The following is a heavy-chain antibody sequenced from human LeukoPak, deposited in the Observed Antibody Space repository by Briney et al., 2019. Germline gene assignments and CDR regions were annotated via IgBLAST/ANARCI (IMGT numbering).Heavy chain of an antibody. D-gene: IGHD2-15*01. V-gene: IGHV3-74*01. CDR1: GFTFSDYW. CDR2: INGDGSST. Sequence: GGSLRLSCAACGFTFSDYWMHWVRQAPGKGLVWVSCINGDGSSTSYADSVKGRFTISRDNAKNTLYLQMNSLSAEDTAVYYCVRDRAGYCSGGTCPWGQGTLVTVSS. CDR3: VRDRAGYCSGGTCP. J-gene: IGHJ5*02.